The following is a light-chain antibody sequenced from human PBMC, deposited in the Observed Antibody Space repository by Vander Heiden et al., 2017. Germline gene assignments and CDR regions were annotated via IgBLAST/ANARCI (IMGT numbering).Light chain of an antibody. CDR3: TQTIQLPCT. Sequence: DIVMTQTPRALCVTPGQPASISCKSIQSLRHSNGNTYLYWYLQKPGQPPQVLIYECSNRCSGVPDRFSGSGSGTDFTLKISRVEAEDVGVYYCTQTIQLPCTFGQGTKMEIK. CDR2: ECS. CDR1: QSLRHSNGNTY. J-gene: IGKJ2*02. V-gene: IGKV2D-29*01.